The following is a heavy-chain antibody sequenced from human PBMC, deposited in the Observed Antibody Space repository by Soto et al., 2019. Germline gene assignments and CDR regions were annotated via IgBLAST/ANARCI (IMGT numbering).Heavy chain of an antibody. J-gene: IGHJ6*02. CDR2: INAGNGNT. Sequence: ASVKGSCKASGYTFTSYAMHWVRQAPGQRLEWMGWINAGNGNTKYSQKFQGRVTITRDTSASTAYMELSSLRSEDTAVYYCARGRIVATSIYYGMDVWGQGTTVTVSS. CDR1: GYTFTSYA. D-gene: IGHD5-12*01. CDR3: ARGRIVATSIYYGMDV. V-gene: IGHV1-3*01.